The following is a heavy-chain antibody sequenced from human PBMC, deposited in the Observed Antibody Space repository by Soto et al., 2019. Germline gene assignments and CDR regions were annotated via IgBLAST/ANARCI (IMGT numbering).Heavy chain of an antibody. Sequence: QSQTLSLTCTVSGGSISSSSYYWGWIRQPPGKGLEWIGSIYYSGSTYYNPSLKSRVTISVDTSKNQFSLNLSSVTAADTAVYYCARRNRADYYYAMDVWGQGTTVTVSS. CDR2: IYYSGST. CDR1: GGSISSSSYY. D-gene: IGHD1-1*01. J-gene: IGHJ6*02. V-gene: IGHV4-39*01. CDR3: ARRNRADYYYAMDV.